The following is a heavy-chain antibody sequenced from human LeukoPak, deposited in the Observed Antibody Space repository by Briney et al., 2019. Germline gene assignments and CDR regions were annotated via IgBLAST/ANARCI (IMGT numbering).Heavy chain of an antibody. CDR1: GYSFTRYW. J-gene: IGHJ4*02. CDR2: IYPGDSDS. CDR3: ARHEAYCGGDCYPGSTDY. D-gene: IGHD2-21*02. Sequence: GESLKISCKGSGYSFTRYWIGWVRQMPGKGLEWMGIIYPGDSDSRYSPSFQGQVTISADKSISTAYLQWSSLKASDTAMYYCARHEAYCGGDCYPGSTDYWGQGTLVTVSS. V-gene: IGHV5-51*01.